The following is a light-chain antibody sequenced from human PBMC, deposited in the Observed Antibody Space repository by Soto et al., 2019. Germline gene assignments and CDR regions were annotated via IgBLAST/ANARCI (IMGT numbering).Light chain of an antibody. Sequence: DIQMTQSPSSLSASVGDRVTITCRASQSINSYLNWYQQKPGKAPKLLIYAASSLQTGVPSRFSGSGSGTDFSLTISSLQPEDFSNYYCQQSYSTPRTFGQGTKVEVK. J-gene: IGKJ1*01. CDR2: AAS. V-gene: IGKV1-39*01. CDR1: QSINSY. CDR3: QQSYSTPRT.